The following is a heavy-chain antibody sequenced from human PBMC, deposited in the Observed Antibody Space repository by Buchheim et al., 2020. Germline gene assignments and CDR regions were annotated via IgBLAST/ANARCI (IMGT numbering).Heavy chain of an antibody. CDR1: GYTFTSYY. Sequence: QVQLVQSGAAVKKPGASVKVSCKASGYTFTSYYMHWVRQAPGQGLEWMGIINPSGGSTSYAQKFKARVTLTRHTPRRTFYMELSSLRSEDTAVYYCARGAGSTVEGMDVWGQGTT. D-gene: IGHD2-2*01. CDR2: INPSGGST. CDR3: ARGAGSTVEGMDV. J-gene: IGHJ6*02. V-gene: IGHV1-46*01.